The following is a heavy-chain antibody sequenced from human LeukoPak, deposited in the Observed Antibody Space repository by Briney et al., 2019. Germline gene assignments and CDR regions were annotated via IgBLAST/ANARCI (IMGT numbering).Heavy chain of an antibody. CDR2: ISSNGGGT. CDR1: GFTFSSYA. Sequence: GGSLRLSCAASGFTFSSYAMHWFRQAPGKGLEYVSAISSNGGGTYYANSVKGRFTISRDNSKNTLYLQMGSLRAEDMAVYYCATLTMIVVARENAFDIWGQGTMVTVSS. CDR3: ATLTMIVVARENAFDI. V-gene: IGHV3-64*01. J-gene: IGHJ3*02. D-gene: IGHD3-22*01.